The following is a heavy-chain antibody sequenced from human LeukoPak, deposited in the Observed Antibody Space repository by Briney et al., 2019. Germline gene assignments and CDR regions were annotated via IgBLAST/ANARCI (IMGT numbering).Heavy chain of an antibody. D-gene: IGHD3-3*01. CDR3: ARDNLECGSVLDH. CDR1: GFILKTYW. V-gene: IGHV3-74*01. Sequence: GGSLRLSWATSGFILKTYWIHWVSQAPGKGLVWVSRINNDGHSINYADSVKGRFTTSRDNAKNTLFLHMNSLRAEDTGVYYCARDNLECGSVLDHWGQGTLVTVSS. J-gene: IGHJ4*02. CDR2: INNDGHSI.